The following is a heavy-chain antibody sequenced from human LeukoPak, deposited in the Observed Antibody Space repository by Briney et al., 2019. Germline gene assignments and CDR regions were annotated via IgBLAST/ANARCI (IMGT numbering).Heavy chain of an antibody. CDR3: AKDRCSNGVGCYYYYMDV. Sequence: GGSLRLSCAASGFTFSSYTMNWVRQAPGKGLEWVSIISSGSSYIHYADSVKGRFTISRDSSKNILYLQMNSLRAEDTAVYYCAKDRCSNGVGCYYYYMDVWGKGTTVTISS. V-gene: IGHV3-21*01. CDR2: ISSGSSYI. D-gene: IGHD2-8*01. J-gene: IGHJ6*03. CDR1: GFTFSSYT.